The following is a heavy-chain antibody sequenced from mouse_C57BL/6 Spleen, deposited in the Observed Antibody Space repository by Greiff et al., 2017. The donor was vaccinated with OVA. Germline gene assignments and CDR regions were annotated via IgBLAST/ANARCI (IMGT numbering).Heavy chain of an antibody. CDR2: IHPSDSDT. CDR3: ATVFNWDGAMDY. CDR1: GYTFTSYW. D-gene: IGHD4-1*01. J-gene: IGHJ4*01. V-gene: IGHV1-74*01. Sequence: QVHVKQPGAELVKPGASVKVSCKASGYTFTSYWMHWVKQRPGQGLEWIGRIHPSDSDTNYNQKFKGKATLTVDKSSSTAYMQLSSLTSEDSAVYYCATVFNWDGAMDYWGQGTSVTVSS.